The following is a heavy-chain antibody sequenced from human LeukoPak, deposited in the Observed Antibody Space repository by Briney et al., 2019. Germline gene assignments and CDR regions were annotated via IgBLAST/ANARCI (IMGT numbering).Heavy chain of an antibody. J-gene: IGHJ4*02. CDR2: ISYDGSNK. V-gene: IGHV3-30-3*01. Sequence: GGSLRLSCAASGFTFSSYAMHWVRQAPGKGLEWVAVISYDGSNKYYADSVKGRFTISRDNSKSTLYLQMNSLRAEDTAVYYCAREVRKTDRYFDYWGQGTLVTVSS. CDR1: GFTFSSYA. D-gene: IGHD2-15*01. CDR3: AREVRKTDRYFDY.